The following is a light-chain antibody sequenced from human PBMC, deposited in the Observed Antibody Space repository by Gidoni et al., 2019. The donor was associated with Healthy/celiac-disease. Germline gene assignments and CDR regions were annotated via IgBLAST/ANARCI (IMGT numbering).Light chain of an antibody. J-gene: IGLJ2*01. Sequence: VLAPPPSVHLAPGKTTRITWWGNNIGSKSVHWYQQKPGQAPVLVVHDASERPSGIPDRFSGSNSGNTATLTISRVEAGDEADYYCQVWDSSSDHVVFGGGTKLTVL. CDR1: NIGSKS. CDR3: QVWDSSSDHVV. V-gene: IGLV3-21*03. CDR2: DAS.